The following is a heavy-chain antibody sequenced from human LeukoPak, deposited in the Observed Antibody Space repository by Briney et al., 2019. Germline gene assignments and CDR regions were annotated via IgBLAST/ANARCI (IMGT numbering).Heavy chain of an antibody. CDR2: ISYDGSNK. D-gene: IGHD6-13*01. J-gene: IGHJ4*02. V-gene: IGHV3-30*18. CDR3: AKAYQEGIAAADFDY. Sequence: GGSLRLSCAASGFTFSSCGMHWVRQAPGKGLEWVAVISYDGSNKYYADSVKGRFTISRDNSKNTLYLQMNSLRAEDTAVYYCAKAYQEGIAAADFDYWGQGTLVTVSS. CDR1: GFTFSSCG.